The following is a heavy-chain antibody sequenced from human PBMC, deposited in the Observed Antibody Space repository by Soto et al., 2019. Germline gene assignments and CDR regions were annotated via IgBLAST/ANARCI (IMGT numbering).Heavy chain of an antibody. CDR3: ATNYGSGSTHFDS. V-gene: IGHV1-69*02. J-gene: IGHJ4*02. CDR2: VIPMVDMS. Sequence: QVQLVQSGAEVKKPGSSVKVSCTASRGTLSYTTISWVRQAPGQGLEWMGRVIPMVDMSSYAQKFQGRVTITADKSTSTIYMGLNNLRSEDTAVYYCATNYGSGSTHFDSWGQGTLVTVSS. D-gene: IGHD3-10*01. CDR1: RGTLSYTT.